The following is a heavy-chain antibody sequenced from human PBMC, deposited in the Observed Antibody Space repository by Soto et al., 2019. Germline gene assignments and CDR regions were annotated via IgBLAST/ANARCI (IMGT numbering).Heavy chain of an antibody. CDR3: ARDYYDSSGYYYYYYGMDV. J-gene: IGHJ6*02. CDR1: GCTFSSYA. V-gene: IGHV1-69*13. Sequence: SVKVSYKASGCTFSSYAISWVRQAPGQGLEWMGGIIPIFGTANYAQKFQGRVTITADESTSTAYMELSSLRSEDTAVYYCARDYYDSSGYYYYYYGMDVWGQGTTVTVSS. D-gene: IGHD3-22*01. CDR2: IIPIFGTA.